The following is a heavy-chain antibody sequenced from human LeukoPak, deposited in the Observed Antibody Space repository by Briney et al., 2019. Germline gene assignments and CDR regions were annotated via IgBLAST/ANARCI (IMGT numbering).Heavy chain of an antibody. Sequence: GGSLRLSCAASGFTFSSYSMNWVRQAPGKGLEWVSSISSSSRYIYYADSVKGRFTISRDNAKNSLYLQMNSLRAEDTAVYYCARAWELWFGNDAFDIWGQGTMVTVSS. J-gene: IGHJ3*02. D-gene: IGHD3-10*01. CDR1: GFTFSSYS. V-gene: IGHV3-21*01. CDR3: ARAWELWFGNDAFDI. CDR2: ISSSSRYI.